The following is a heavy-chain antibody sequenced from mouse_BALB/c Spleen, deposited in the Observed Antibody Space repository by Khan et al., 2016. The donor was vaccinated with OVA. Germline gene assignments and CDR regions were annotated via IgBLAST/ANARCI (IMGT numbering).Heavy chain of an antibody. J-gene: IGHJ4*01. D-gene: IGHD2-1*01. CDR3: ARDDGNYVDAMDY. CDR1: GFTLISYG. Sequence: QMQLEESGPGLVAPSQSLSINCTVSGFTLISYGVHWVRQSPGKGLEWLGIIWAGGSTNYNSALMARLSISKDTSKSQVFLKMNSVQTDDTAMYYGARDDGNYVDAMDYGGQGTSVTVSA. V-gene: IGHV2-9*02. CDR2: IWAGGST.